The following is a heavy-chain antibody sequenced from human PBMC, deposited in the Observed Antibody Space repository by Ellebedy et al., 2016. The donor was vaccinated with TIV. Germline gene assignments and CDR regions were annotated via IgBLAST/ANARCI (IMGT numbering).Heavy chain of an antibody. CDR1: GFTFSSYA. D-gene: IGHD3-3*01. CDR2: ISYDGSNK. Sequence: GGSLRLXXAASGFTFSSYAMHWVRQAPGKGLEWVAVISYDGSNKYYADSVKGRFTISRDNSKNTLYLQMNSLRAEDTAVYYCAKSFGVVTVAFDIWGQGTMVTVSS. CDR3: AKSFGVVTVAFDI. J-gene: IGHJ3*02. V-gene: IGHV3-30-3*01.